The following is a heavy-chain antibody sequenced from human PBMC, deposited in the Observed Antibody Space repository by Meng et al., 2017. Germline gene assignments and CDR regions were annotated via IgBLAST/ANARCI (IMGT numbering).Heavy chain of an antibody. Sequence: QVQLQRGGAGLLRPSETLSLTCGVYGGSFNGYYWTWIRQPPGKGLEWVGDINHSGSTNYYPSLKSRVTISLDTSKNQFSLKLRSVTAADTAVYFCARGFYSSGWNTFDYWGQGTLVTVSS. J-gene: IGHJ4*02. D-gene: IGHD6-19*01. CDR3: ARGFYSSGWNTFDY. CDR2: INHSGST. CDR1: GGSFNGYY. V-gene: IGHV4-34*01.